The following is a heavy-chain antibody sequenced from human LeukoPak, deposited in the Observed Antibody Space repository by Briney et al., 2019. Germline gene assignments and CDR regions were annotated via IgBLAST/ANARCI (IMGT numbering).Heavy chain of an antibody. J-gene: IGHJ4*02. CDR2: IYYSRST. CDR1: GYSISSGYY. V-gene: IGHV4-38-2*02. CDR3: ARLPSGVYFDWLQSYFDY. Sequence: SETLSLTCTVSGYSISSGYYWGCIRQPPGKGLEWIGSIYYSRSTYYNPTLKSRVTISVDTSKNQFSPKLSSVTAADTAGYHCARLPSGVYFDWLQSYFDYWGQGTLVTVSS. D-gene: IGHD3-9*01.